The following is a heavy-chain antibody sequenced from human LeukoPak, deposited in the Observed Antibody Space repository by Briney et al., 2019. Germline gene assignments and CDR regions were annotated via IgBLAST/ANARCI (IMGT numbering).Heavy chain of an antibody. Sequence: SETLSLTCTVSGGSISSSSYYWGWIRQPPGKGLEWIGSIYYSGSTYYNPSLKSRVTLSVDTSKNQFSLKLSPVTAADTAVYYCARAREEEYYYYYYGMDVWGQGTTVTVSS. D-gene: IGHD2/OR15-2a*01. J-gene: IGHJ6*02. V-gene: IGHV4-39*01. CDR1: GGSISSSSYY. CDR3: ARAREEEYYYYYYGMDV. CDR2: IYYSGST.